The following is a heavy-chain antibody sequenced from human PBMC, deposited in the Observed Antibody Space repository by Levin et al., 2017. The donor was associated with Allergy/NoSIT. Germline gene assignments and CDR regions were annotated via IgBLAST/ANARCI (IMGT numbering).Heavy chain of an antibody. V-gene: IGHV3-49*03. CDR1: GFTFGDFA. CDR3: TSPSPIVSPDFDY. CDR2: IRSKGYGGTP. D-gene: IGHD3-16*02. Sequence: GESLKISCAASGFTFGDFALSWFRQAPGKGLEWVGYIRSKGYGGTPEYAASVKGRFTISRDDSQGVAYLQMDSLNSEDTAMYYCTSPSPIVSPDFDYWGQGTMVTVSS. J-gene: IGHJ4*02.